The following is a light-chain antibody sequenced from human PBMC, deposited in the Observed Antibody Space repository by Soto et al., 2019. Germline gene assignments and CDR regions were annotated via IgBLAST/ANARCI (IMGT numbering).Light chain of an antibody. CDR3: QQCATPPLT. J-gene: IGKJ1*01. Sequence: EIVLTQSPGTLSLSPGERATVSCRASQAISKNYLAWYQQKPGQAPRLLIYDASSRATGIPDRFSGSGSGTDFTLTISRLEPEDFAVYYCQQCATPPLTFGQGTKVEIK. CDR2: DAS. CDR1: QAISKNY. V-gene: IGKV3-20*01.